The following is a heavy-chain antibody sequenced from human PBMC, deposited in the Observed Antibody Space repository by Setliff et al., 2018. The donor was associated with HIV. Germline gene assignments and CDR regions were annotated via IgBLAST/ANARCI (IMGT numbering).Heavy chain of an antibody. CDR2: INQDGSDK. V-gene: IGHV3-7*01. D-gene: IGHD6-13*01. CDR3: ARGGASSLPLDY. CDR1: GFMFGTNW. Sequence: GGSLRLSCAASGFMFGTNWMSWVRQAPGKGPEWLANINQDGSDKYYMYSVKGRFTISRDNAKNSLYLQMNSLRADDTAIYYCARGGASSLPLDYWGHGTLVTVSS. J-gene: IGHJ4*01.